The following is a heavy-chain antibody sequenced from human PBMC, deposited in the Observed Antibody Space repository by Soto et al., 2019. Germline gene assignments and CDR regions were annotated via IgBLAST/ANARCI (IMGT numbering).Heavy chain of an antibody. V-gene: IGHV3-48*03. J-gene: IGHJ4*02. CDR1: GLIFSSSD. Sequence: GGSLRLSCATSGLIFSSSDMNWFRQPPGKGLQWVSYITNSGSAMYHADSVKGRFTISRDNAKNSLYLQMDSLRAEDTAVYYCAREGPRYTIDYWGQGTLVTVSS. CDR3: AREGPRYTIDY. CDR2: ITNSGSAM. D-gene: IGHD5-12*01.